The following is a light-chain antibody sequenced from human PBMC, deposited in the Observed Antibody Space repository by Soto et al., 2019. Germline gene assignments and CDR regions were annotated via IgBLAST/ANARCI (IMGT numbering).Light chain of an antibody. CDR2: DAS. V-gene: IGKV3-11*01. J-gene: IGKJ5*01. Sequence: EIVMTQSPATLSVSPGETATLSCRASQSVRNNLAWYQQKPGQAPRLLIYDASNRAAGVPVRFSGSGSGTDFTLTISSVEPDDFAVYYCQQRSNWPPITFGQGTRLEIK. CDR1: QSVRNN. CDR3: QQRSNWPPIT.